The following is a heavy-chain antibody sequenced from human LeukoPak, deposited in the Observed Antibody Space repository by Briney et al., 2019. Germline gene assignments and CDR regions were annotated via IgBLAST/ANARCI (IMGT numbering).Heavy chain of an antibody. CDR1: GGSISSSTYY. Sequence: TSETLSLTCTVSGGSISSSTYYWGWIRQSPGKGLEWIGTIHYSGSTYYNPSLKSRVTISVDTSKNQFSLKLSSVTAADTAVYYCARGSYDFWSGYYAFDYWGQGTLVTVSS. V-gene: IGHV4-39*07. J-gene: IGHJ4*02. CDR2: IHYSGST. D-gene: IGHD3-3*01. CDR3: ARGSYDFWSGYYAFDY.